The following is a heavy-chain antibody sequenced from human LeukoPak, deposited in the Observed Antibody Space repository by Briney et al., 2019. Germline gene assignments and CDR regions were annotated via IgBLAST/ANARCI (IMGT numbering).Heavy chain of an antibody. CDR3: TKRPFSGYFDY. CDR1: GFTFSTFA. CDR2: IFPSGGEI. D-gene: IGHD6-25*01. J-gene: IGHJ4*02. Sequence: GGSLRLSCAASGFTFSTFAMIWVRQPPGKGLEWVSSIFPSGGEIHYADSVRGRFTISRDNSKNTLYLQMNSLRAEDTAVYYCTKRPFSGYFDYWGQGTLVTVSS. V-gene: IGHV3-23*01.